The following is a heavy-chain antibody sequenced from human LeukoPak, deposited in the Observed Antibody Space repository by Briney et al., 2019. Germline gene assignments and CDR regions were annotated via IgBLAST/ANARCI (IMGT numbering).Heavy chain of an antibody. CDR3: ARLTHYGNYFDY. CDR1: GGSISSSSYY. D-gene: IGHD4-17*01. CDR2: IYYSGST. J-gene: IGHJ4*02. Sequence: SETLSLTCTVSGGSISSSSYYWGWIRQPPGKGLEWIGSIYYSGSTYYNPSLKSRVTISVDTSKNQSSLKLSSVTAADTAVYYCARLTHYGNYFDYWGQGTLVTVSS. V-gene: IGHV4-39*01.